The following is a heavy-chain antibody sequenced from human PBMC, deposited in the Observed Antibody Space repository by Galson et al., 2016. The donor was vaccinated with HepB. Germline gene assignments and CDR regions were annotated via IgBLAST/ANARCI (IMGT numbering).Heavy chain of an antibody. J-gene: IGHJ4*02. CDR1: SGPFSAYS. D-gene: IGHD6-13*01. Sequence: SLTCAVYSGPFSAYSWNWIRQPPGGGLEWIGETSHRGSTNYSPSLQSRVTISVDTSKNQFSLKLTSVTAADTAVYYCASSSNWYIFDYWGPGSLVSVSS. CDR3: ASSSNWYIFDY. V-gene: IGHV4-34*01. CDR2: TSHRGST.